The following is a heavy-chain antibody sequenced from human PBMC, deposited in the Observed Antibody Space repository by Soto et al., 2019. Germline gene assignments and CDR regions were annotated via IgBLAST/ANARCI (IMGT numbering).Heavy chain of an antibody. CDR2: INHSGST. D-gene: IGHD4-17*01. CDR3: GRGRVDYGDYFIDY. V-gene: IGHV4-34*01. J-gene: IGHJ4*02. CDR1: GGSFSGYY. Sequence: ASETLSLTCAVYGGSFSGYYWSWIRQPPGKGLEWIGEINHSGSTNYNPSLKSRVTISVDTSKNQFSLKLSSVTAADTAVYYCGRGRVDYGDYFIDYWGRGTLVTVSS.